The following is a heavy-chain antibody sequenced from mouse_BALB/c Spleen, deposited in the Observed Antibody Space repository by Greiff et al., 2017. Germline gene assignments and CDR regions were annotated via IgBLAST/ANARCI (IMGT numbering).Heavy chain of an antibody. J-gene: IGHJ1*01. D-gene: IGHD1-1*01. CDR2: IWGDGST. CDR1: GFSLTGYG. CDR3: ARHYYGSSYWYVDV. Sequence: VQLQQSGPGLVAPSQSLSITCTVSGFSLTGYGVNWVRQPPGKGLEWLGMIWGDGSTDYNSALKSRLSISKDNSKSQVFLKMNSLQTDDTARYYCARHYYGSSYWYVDVWGAGTTVTVAS. V-gene: IGHV2-6-7*01.